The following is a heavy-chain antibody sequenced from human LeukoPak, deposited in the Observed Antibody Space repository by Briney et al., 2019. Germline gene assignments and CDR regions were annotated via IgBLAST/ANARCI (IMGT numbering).Heavy chain of an antibody. CDR1: GFTFSSYA. CDR2: ISSDGNNK. CDR3: ARHQYISGWYDAFDI. J-gene: IGHJ3*02. V-gene: IGHV3-30*04. Sequence: GGSLRPSCAATGFTFSSYAMKWVRQAPGKGLEWVAVISSDGNNKYYADFVRGRITISRDNSKNTLYLQMNGLRAEDTAVYYCARHQYISGWYDAFDIWGQGTMVTVSS. D-gene: IGHD6-19*01.